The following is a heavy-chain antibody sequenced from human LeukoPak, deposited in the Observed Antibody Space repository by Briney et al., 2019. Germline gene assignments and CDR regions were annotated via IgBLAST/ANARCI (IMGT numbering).Heavy chain of an antibody. CDR1: GGSISSGSYY. J-gene: IGHJ4*02. D-gene: IGHD4-17*01. V-gene: IGHV4-61*02. CDR3: ARDFGYGDYFFDD. CDR2: LHTSGST. Sequence: SETLSLTCTVSGGSISSGSYYWSWIRQPAGEGLEWIGRLHTSGSTHYNPSLKSRVTMSVDTSKNQFSLKLSSVTAADTAVYYCARDFGYGDYFFDDWGQGTLVTVSS.